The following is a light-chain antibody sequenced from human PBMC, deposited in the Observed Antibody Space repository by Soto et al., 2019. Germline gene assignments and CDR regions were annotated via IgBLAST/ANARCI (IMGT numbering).Light chain of an antibody. Sequence: DIQMTQSPSTLSASVGDRVTITCRASQSISSWLAWYQQKPGKAPKPLIYKASSLESGAPSRFSGSGSGTEFTLTISSLQPDDFATYYCQQYNSYPSFGGGTKVEIK. J-gene: IGKJ4*01. CDR2: KAS. V-gene: IGKV1-5*03. CDR1: QSISSW. CDR3: QQYNSYPS.